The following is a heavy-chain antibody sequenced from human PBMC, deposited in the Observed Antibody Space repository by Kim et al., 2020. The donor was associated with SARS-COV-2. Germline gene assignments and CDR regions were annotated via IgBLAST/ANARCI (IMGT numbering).Heavy chain of an antibody. Sequence: GGSLRLSCSASGFTFRNYGMHWVRQAPGKGLEWMATISRDGNNKYYVDSGKGRFIISRDNSKNALYLQMDSLGAEDTAVYYCAKGGGQTLDYWGQGTLVTVSS. D-gene: IGHD3-16*01. J-gene: IGHJ4*02. CDR3: AKGGGQTLDY. CDR2: ISRDGNNK. V-gene: IGHV3-33*05. CDR1: GFTFRNYG.